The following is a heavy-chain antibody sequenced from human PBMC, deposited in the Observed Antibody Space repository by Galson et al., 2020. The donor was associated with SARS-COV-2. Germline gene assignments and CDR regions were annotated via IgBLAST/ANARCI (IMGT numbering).Heavy chain of an antibody. D-gene: IGHD2-21*02. CDR1: RFTFSRYT. CDR3: ARGGYCGGDCSYYVAMDV. V-gene: IGHV3-21*01. Sequence: GESLKISCAASRFTFSRYTMNWVRQAPGKGLEWVSSISGVSSYIFYADSVKGRFTISRDNAKSSLYLQMNSLRAEDTAVYYCARGGYCGGDCSYYVAMDVWGQGATVTVSS. J-gene: IGHJ6*02. CDR2: ISGVSSYI.